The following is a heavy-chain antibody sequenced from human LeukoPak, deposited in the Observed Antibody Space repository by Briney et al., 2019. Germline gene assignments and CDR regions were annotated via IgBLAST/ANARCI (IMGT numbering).Heavy chain of an antibody. CDR3: AKAQYNSRSWYGGAFDI. Sequence: GGSLRLSCAASGFTFDDYAIHWVRQPPGKGLEWVSGISWNSGSVGYVASVKGRFTISRDNAKNSLYLQMNSLRAEDMALYYCAKAQYNSRSWYGGAFDIWGQGTMVTVSS. CDR1: GFTFDDYA. D-gene: IGHD6-13*01. V-gene: IGHV3-9*03. CDR2: ISWNSGSV. J-gene: IGHJ3*02.